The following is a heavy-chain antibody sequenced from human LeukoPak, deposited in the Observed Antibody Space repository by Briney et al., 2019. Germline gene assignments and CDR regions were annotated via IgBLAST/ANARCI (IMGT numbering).Heavy chain of an antibody. V-gene: IGHV3-23*01. CDR2: ISGSGGST. Sequence: GGSLRLSCAASGFTFSSYAMSWVRQAPGKGLEWVSAISGSGGSTYYADSVKGRFTISRDNAKNTLYLQMNSLRAEDTAVYYCARRSSGSPPYYFDYWGQGTLVTVSS. D-gene: IGHD1-26*01. J-gene: IGHJ4*02. CDR1: GFTFSSYA. CDR3: ARRSSGSPPYYFDY.